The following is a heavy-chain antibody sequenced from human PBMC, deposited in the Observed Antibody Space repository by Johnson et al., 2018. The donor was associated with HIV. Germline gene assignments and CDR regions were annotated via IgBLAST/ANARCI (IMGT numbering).Heavy chain of an antibody. CDR3: AKAMSVSSWEHRGAFDI. Sequence: VQLVEFGGGVVQPGKSLRLSCAASGFTFSSYGMHWVRQAPGKRLEWVSAISGSGGSTYYADSVKGRFTISRDNSKNTLYLQMNSLRAEDTAVYYCAKAMSVSSWEHRGAFDIWGQGTMVTVSS. D-gene: IGHD6-13*01. J-gene: IGHJ3*02. CDR1: GFTFSSYG. V-gene: IGHV3-23*04. CDR2: ISGSGGST.